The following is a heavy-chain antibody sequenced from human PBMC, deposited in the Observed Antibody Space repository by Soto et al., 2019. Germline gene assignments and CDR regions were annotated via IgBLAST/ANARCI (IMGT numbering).Heavy chain of an antibody. J-gene: IGHJ5*02. CDR2: IYYSGST. D-gene: IGHD1-26*01. V-gene: IGHV4-39*01. CDR1: GVSISSSSYY. CDR3: ARQGFVVGDNRWFEP. Sequence: SETLSLTCTVSGVSISSSSYYCGWIRQPPWKGLEWIGSIYYSGSTYYNPSLKSRVTISVDTSKNQFSLKLSSVTAADTAVYYCARQGFVVGDNRWFEPWGQGTLVIVS.